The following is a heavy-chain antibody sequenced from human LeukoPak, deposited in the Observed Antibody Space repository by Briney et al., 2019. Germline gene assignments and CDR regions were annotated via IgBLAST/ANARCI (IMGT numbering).Heavy chain of an antibody. CDR3: ARSDIAYGWLDY. V-gene: IGHV3-74*01. CDR2: INTDGSST. Sequence: GGSLRLSCAASGFTFSSYWMHWVRQAPGKGLVWVSRINTDGSSTSYADSVKGRFTISRDNAKNTLYLQMNSLRAEDTAVYYCARSDIAYGWLDYWGQGTLVTVSS. J-gene: IGHJ4*02. D-gene: IGHD6-19*01. CDR1: GFTFSSYW.